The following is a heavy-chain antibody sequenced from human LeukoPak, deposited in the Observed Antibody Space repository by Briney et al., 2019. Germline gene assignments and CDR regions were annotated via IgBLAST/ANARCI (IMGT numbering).Heavy chain of an antibody. Sequence: GGSLRLSCAASGFTFSNAWMSWVRQAPGKGLEWVGRIKSKTDGGTTDYAAPVKGRFTISRDDSKNTLYPQMNSLKTEDTAVYYCTTTSVAGTMGYWGQGTLVTVSS. V-gene: IGHV3-15*01. J-gene: IGHJ4*02. CDR2: IKSKTDGGTT. CDR1: GFTFSNAW. D-gene: IGHD6-19*01. CDR3: TTTSVAGTMGY.